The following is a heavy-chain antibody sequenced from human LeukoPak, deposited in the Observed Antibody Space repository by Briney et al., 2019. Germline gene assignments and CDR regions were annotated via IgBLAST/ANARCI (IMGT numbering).Heavy chain of an antibody. CDR1: GFTFRTFW. D-gene: IGHD3-16*01. V-gene: IGHV3-74*01. Sequence: GGSLRLSCAASGFTFRTFWMHWVRQAPGKGLVWVSRINSDGSFTNYADSVKGRFTISRDNANNTLYLRMNSLRGEDTAIYYRATSGRYAEDAFDIWGQGTMVTVSS. J-gene: IGHJ3*02. CDR3: ATSGRYAEDAFDI. CDR2: INSDGSFT.